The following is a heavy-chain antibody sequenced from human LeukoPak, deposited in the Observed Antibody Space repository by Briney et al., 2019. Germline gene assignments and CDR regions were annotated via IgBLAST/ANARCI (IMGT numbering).Heavy chain of an antibody. V-gene: IGHV3-30-3*01. CDR3: ARESRPYDF. J-gene: IGHJ4*02. Sequence: PGGSLRLSCAVSGLIFSSYAMHWVRQAPGKGLEWVAVISYDGSDKYYADSVKGRFTISRDNSKNTLYLQMNSLRAEDTAVYYCARESRPYDFWGQGTLVTVSS. CDR1: GLIFSSYA. CDR2: ISYDGSDK.